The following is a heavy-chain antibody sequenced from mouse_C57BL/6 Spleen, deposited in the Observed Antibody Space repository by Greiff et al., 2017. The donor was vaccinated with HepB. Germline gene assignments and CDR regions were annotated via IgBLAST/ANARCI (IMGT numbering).Heavy chain of an antibody. CDR2: IDTSDSYT. J-gene: IGHJ4*01. Sequence: QVQLKQPGAELVKPGASVKLSCKASGYTFTSYWMQWVKQRPGQGLEWIGEIDTSDSYTNYNQKFKGKATLTVDTYSSTAYMQLSSLTSEDSAVYYCARLRLNYYAMDYWGQGTSVTVSS. CDR1: GYTFTSYW. D-gene: IGHD2-12*01. CDR3: ARLRLNYYAMDY. V-gene: IGHV1-50*01.